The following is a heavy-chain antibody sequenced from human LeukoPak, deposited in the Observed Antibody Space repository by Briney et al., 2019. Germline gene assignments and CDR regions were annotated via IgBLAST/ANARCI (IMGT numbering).Heavy chain of an antibody. D-gene: IGHD3-22*01. J-gene: IGHJ4*02. CDR2: IYYSGST. V-gene: IGHV4-39*01. CDR3: ARLGYYDSSGRTEPRPFDY. Sequence: PSETLSLTCTVSGGSISSSSYYWGWIRQPPGKRLEWIGSIYYSGSTYYNPSLKSRVTISVDTSKNQFSLKLSSVTAADTAVYYCARLGYYDSSGRTEPRPFDYWGQGTLVTVSS. CDR1: GGSISSSSYY.